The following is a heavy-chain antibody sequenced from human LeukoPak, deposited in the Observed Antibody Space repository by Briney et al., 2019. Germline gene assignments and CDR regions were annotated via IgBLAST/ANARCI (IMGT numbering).Heavy chain of an antibody. CDR3: AKGPHKREDSGSALEH. CDR2: ISYDGSNK. J-gene: IGHJ4*02. Sequence: PGGSLRLSCAASGFTFSSYGMHWVRQAPGKGLEWVAVISYDGSNKYYADSVKGRFTISRDDSKNTLFLQMNSLRADDSAVYYCAKGPHKREDSGSALEHWGQGTLVTVSS. CDR1: GFTFSSYG. V-gene: IGHV3-30*18. D-gene: IGHD1-26*01.